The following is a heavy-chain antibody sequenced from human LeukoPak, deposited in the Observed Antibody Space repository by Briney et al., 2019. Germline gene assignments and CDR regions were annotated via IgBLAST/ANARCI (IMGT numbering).Heavy chain of an antibody. V-gene: IGHV3-48*03. Sequence: GGSLRLSCAASGFTFSSYEMNWVRQAPGKGLEWVSYISSSGSTIYYADSVKGRFTISRDNAKNSLYLQMNSLRAEDTAVYYCAREGYPSSSFDYWGQGTLVTVSS. CDR2: ISSSGSTI. J-gene: IGHJ4*02. CDR3: AREGYPSSSFDY. D-gene: IGHD1-26*01. CDR1: GFTFSSYE.